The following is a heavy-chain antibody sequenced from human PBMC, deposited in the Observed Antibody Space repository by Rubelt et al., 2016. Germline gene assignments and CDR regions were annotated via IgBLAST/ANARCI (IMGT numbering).Heavy chain of an antibody. CDR1: GGTFSSYA. J-gene: IGHJ3*02. CDR2: IIPIFGTA. V-gene: IGHV1-69*06. Sequence: QVQLVQSGAEVKKPGSSVKVSCKASGGTFSSYAISWVRQPPGQGLEWMGGIIPIFGTAHYAQKFQGRVTITADKSTSTAYMELSSLRSEDTAVYYCARDLVGVVITTHDAFDIWGQGTMVTVSS. CDR3: ARDLVGVVITTHDAFDI. D-gene: IGHD3-22*01.